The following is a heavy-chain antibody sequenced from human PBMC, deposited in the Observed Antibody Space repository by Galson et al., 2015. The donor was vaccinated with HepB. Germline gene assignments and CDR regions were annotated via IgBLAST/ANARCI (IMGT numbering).Heavy chain of an antibody. D-gene: IGHD6-19*01. CDR1: GFTFSSYG. V-gene: IGHV3-30*18. J-gene: IGHJ6*02. Sequence: SLRLSCAASGFTFSSYGMHWVRQAPGKGLEWVAVISYDGSNKYYADSVKGRFTISRDNSKNTLYLQMNSLRAEDTAVYYCAKGGIAVAGTATYYYYGMDVWGQGTTVTVSS. CDR3: AKGGIAVAGTATYYYYGMDV. CDR2: ISYDGSNK.